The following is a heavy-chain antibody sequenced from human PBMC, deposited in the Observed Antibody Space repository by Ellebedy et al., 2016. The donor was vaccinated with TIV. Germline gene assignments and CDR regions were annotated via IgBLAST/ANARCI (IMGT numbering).Heavy chain of an antibody. CDR1: GGTFSSYA. CDR2: IIPIFGTA. V-gene: IGHV1-69*06. D-gene: IGHD2-21*02. CDR3: ARVPPPYCGGDCSDWFDP. J-gene: IGHJ5*02. Sequence: SVKVSXXASGGTFSSYAISWVRQAPGQGLKWMGGIIPIFGTANYAQKFQGRVTITADKSTSTAYMELSSLRSEDTAVYYCARVPPPYCGGDCSDWFDPWGQGTLVTVSS.